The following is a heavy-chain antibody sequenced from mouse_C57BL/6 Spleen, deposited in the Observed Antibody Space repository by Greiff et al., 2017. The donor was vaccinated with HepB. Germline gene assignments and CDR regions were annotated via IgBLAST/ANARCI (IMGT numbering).Heavy chain of an antibody. CDR1: GFSLTSYA. V-gene: IGHV2-9-1*01. J-gene: IGHJ1*03. Sequence: VQLQQSGPGLVAPSQSLSITCTVSGFSLTSYAISWVRQPPGKGLERLGVIWTGGGTNYNSALKSRLSISKDNSKSQVILQMNSLQTDDTARYYCATDYGYDVRYFDVWGTGTTVTVAS. D-gene: IGHD2-2*01. CDR2: IWTGGGT. CDR3: ATDYGYDVRYFDV.